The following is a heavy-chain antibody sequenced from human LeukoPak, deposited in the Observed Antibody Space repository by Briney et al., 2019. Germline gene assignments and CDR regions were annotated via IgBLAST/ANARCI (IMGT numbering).Heavy chain of an antibody. D-gene: IGHD5-18*01. V-gene: IGHV1-69*06. CDR1: GFTFSSYA. Sequence: GGSLRLSCAASGFTFSSYAISWVRQAPGQGLEWMGGIIPIFGTANYAQKFQGRVTITADKSTSTAYMELSSLRSEDTAVYYCARVPECGIQLCRYYYYYMDVWGKGTTVTVSS. J-gene: IGHJ6*03. CDR2: IIPIFGTA. CDR3: ARVPECGIQLCRYYYYYMDV.